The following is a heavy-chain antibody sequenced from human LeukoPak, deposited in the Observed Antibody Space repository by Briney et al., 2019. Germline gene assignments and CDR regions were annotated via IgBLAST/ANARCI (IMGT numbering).Heavy chain of an antibody. J-gene: IGHJ4*02. Sequence: GGSLRLSCVASGFSFSYYWMSWVRQAPGKGVEWVANIKQYGSEKYYVDSVKGRFTISRDNAKSSLYLEMTGLRGEGTGVYYCARDYGYYGSGSAVDCWGQGTLVTVSS. CDR3: ARDYGYYGSGSAVDC. CDR1: GFSFSYYW. CDR2: IKQYGSEK. V-gene: IGHV3-7*01. D-gene: IGHD3-10*01.